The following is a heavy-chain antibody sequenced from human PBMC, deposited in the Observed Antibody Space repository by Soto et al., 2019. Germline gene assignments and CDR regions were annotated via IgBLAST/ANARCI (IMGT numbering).Heavy chain of an antibody. CDR1: GYSFTSYW. D-gene: IGHD3-10*01. Sequence: PGESLKISCKGSGYSFTSYWIGWVRQMPGKGLEWMGIIYPGDSDTRYSPSFQGQVTISADKSISTAYLQWSSLKASGTAMYYCARHVGDPYYYGSGSYYNFVMDVWGQGTTVTVSS. V-gene: IGHV5-51*01. J-gene: IGHJ6*02. CDR3: ARHVGDPYYYGSGSYYNFVMDV. CDR2: IYPGDSDT.